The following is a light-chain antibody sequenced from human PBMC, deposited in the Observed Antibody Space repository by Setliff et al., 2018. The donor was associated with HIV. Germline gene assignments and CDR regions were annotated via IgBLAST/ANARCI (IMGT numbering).Light chain of an antibody. CDR3: CSYAGSSYG. CDR2: DVT. CDR1: SSDVGNYNY. V-gene: IGLV2-11*01. Sequence: QSVLTQPRSVSGSPGQSVTISCTGTSSDVGNYNYVSWYQQHPDKAPKLMIYDVTKRPSGVPDRFSGSKSGNTASLTISGLQAEDEADYYCCSYAGSSYGFGAGTKVTVL. J-gene: IGLJ1*01.